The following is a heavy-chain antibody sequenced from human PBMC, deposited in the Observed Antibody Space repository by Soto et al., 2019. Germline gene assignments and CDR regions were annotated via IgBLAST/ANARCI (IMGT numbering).Heavy chain of an antibody. J-gene: IGHJ5*02. CDR1: GGSISGFC. CDR2: IYYSGST. Sequence: SVPLSLTCTVSGGSISGFCWRWIRKHPRKGLEWIGSIYYSGSTYYNPSLKSRVTISVDTSKNLFSLKLSSVTAAGTAVYYCSITTYDFWSGYPINWFDPWGKGTLVTVSS. CDR3: SITTYDFWSGYPINWFDP. D-gene: IGHD3-3*01. V-gene: IGHV4-59*05.